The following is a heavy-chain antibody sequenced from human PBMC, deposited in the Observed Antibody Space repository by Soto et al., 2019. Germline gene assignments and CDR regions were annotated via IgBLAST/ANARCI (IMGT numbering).Heavy chain of an antibody. CDR1: GYTFTSYG. CDR3: ARVSPPNDY. Sequence: EASVKVSCKASGYTFTSYGISWVRQAPGQGLEWMGWIRVYNGNTNYAQKLQGRVTMTTDTSTSTAYMELRSLKSDDTAVYYCARVSPPNDYWGQGTLVTVSS. CDR2: IRVYNGNT. V-gene: IGHV1-18*01. J-gene: IGHJ4*02.